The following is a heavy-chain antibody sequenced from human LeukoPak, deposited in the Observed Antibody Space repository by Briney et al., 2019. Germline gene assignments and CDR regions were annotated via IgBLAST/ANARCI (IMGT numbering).Heavy chain of an antibody. D-gene: IGHD1-20*01. CDR2: MYHSGST. CDR3: ARQGYHWNDNNLYYFDY. V-gene: IGHV4-38-2*01. J-gene: IGHJ4*02. CDR1: GYSINSAYF. Sequence: SETLSLTCAVSGYSINSAYFWGWIRQPPGKGLEWIGSMYHSGSTWYSPSLKSRISISIDTSKSQFSLNLRSVTAADTAIYYCARQGYHWNDNNLYYFDYWGQGTLVTVSS.